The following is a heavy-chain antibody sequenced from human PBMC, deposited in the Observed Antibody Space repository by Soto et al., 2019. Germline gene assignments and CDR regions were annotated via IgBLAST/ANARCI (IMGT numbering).Heavy chain of an antibody. V-gene: IGHV3-53*01. Sequence: GGSLRLSXAASGLTVSSNYMSWVRQAPGKGLEWVSVIYSGGSTYYADSVKGRFTISRDNSKNTLYLQMNSLRAEDTAVYYCARSTSLSGYYYGMDVWGQGTTVTVSS. J-gene: IGHJ6*02. CDR1: GLTVSSNY. D-gene: IGHD3-10*01. CDR2: IYSGGST. CDR3: ARSTSLSGYYYGMDV.